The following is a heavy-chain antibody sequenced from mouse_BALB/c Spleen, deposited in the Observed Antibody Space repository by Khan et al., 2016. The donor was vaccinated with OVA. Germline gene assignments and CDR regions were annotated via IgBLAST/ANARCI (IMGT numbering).Heavy chain of an antibody. CDR2: ISTYYGDT. CDR1: GYTFTDFA. CDR3: EGGSGYYGFAY. J-gene: IGHJ3*01. V-gene: IGHV1S137*01. D-gene: IGHD2-3*01. Sequence: QVQLKQSGAELVRPGVSVKISCKASGYTFTDFAMHWVKQTHAKSLEWIGVISTYYGDTNYTQNFKGQATMTVDKSSSTAYMELARLTSEDSAIYSVEGGSGYYGFAYWGQGTLVTVSA.